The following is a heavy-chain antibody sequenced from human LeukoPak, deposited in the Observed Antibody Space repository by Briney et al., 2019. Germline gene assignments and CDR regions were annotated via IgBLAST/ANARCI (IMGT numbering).Heavy chain of an antibody. V-gene: IGHV3-7*05. D-gene: IGHD4-23*01. J-gene: IGHJ4*02. CDR3: AREGQGYGGKDY. CDR1: GFTFSSHW. CDR2: TKQGGSEK. Sequence: PGGSLRLSCVASGFTFSSHWMTWVRQAPGKGLEWVANTKQGGSEKHYLDSVKGRFTISRDDAKNSLYLQMSSLRADDTAVYYCAREGQGYGGKDYWGPGTRVTVSS.